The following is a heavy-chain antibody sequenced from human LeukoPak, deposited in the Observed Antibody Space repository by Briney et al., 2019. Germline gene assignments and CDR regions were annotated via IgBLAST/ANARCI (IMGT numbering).Heavy chain of an antibody. CDR1: GYSITNGYY. Sequence: PETLSLTCTVSGYSITNGYYWGWVRQPPGKGLEWIGSIFHTGSTYYNPSLESRVTVSVDTSKNRFSLKLTSVTAADTAVYFCARASTVTTLDYWGQGTLVSVSS. CDR3: ARASTVTTLDY. CDR2: IFHTGST. J-gene: IGHJ4*02. V-gene: IGHV4-38-2*02. D-gene: IGHD4-11*01.